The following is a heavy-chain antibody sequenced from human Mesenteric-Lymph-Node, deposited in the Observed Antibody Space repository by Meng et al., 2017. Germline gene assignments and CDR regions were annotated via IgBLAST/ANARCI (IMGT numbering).Heavy chain of an antibody. V-gene: IGHV7-4-1*02. CDR2: INTKTGKP. J-gene: IGHJ4*02. Sequence: QGRLVQFWSELKKPGASVKVSCKTSGYTFSSYAVNWVRQAPGQGLEWIGWINTKTGKPTYAQGFTGRFVFSLDTAVSTAYLQISSLKPEDTGVYYCARDILFYDILTGFYNWWQFDSWGQGTLVTVSS. D-gene: IGHD3-9*01. CDR3: ARDILFYDILTGFYNWWQFDS. CDR1: GYTFSSYA.